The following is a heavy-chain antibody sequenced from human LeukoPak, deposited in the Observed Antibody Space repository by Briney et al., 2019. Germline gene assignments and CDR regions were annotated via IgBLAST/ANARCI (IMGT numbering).Heavy chain of an antibody. J-gene: IGHJ4*02. CDR3: ARLLAYCGGDCYVLDY. CDR2: IYYSGST. V-gene: IGHV4-39*01. Sequence: SETLSLTCTVSGGSISSSSYYWGWIRQPPGKGLEWIGSIYYSGSTYYNPSLKSRVTISVDTSKNQFSLKLSSVTAADTAVYYCARLLAYCGGDCYVLDYWGQGTLVTVSS. D-gene: IGHD2-21*02. CDR1: GGSISSSSYY.